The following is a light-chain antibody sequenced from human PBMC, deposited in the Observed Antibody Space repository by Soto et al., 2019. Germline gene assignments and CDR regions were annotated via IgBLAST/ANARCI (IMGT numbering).Light chain of an antibody. V-gene: IGLV1-40*01. CDR1: SSNIGAGYD. CDR3: QSYDSSLSGGV. J-gene: IGLJ3*02. CDR2: GNS. Sequence: QSVLTQPPSVSGAPGQRVTTSCTGSSSNIGAGYDVHWYQQLPGTAPKLLIYGNSNRPSGVPDRFSGSKSGTSASLAITGLQAEDEGDYYCQSYDSSLSGGVFGGGTKLTVL.